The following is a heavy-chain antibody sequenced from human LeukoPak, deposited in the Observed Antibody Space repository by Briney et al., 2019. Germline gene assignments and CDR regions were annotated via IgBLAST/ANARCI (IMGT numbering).Heavy chain of an antibody. Sequence: GGSLRLSCAASGFTFSSYAITWVRQAPGKGLEWVAGISGSGGSTYYADSVKGRFTISRDNSKNTLYLQMNSLRAEDTATYYCAKVGPSTVTRDYWGQGTLVTVSS. V-gene: IGHV3-23*01. CDR1: GFTFSSYA. J-gene: IGHJ4*02. D-gene: IGHD4-17*01. CDR2: ISGSGGST. CDR3: AKVGPSTVTRDY.